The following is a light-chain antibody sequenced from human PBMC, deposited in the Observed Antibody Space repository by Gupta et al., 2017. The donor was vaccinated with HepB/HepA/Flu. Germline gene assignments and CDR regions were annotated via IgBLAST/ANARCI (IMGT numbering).Light chain of an antibody. J-gene: IGLJ3*02. V-gene: IGLV1-36*01. CDR2: YDA. CDR3: AAWGYGLNGRG. CDR1: SSNIGTHA. Sequence: QSVLTHPPSVSEAPRQRFTMSCSGRSSNIGTHAVNWYQQLPGKAPKLLIYYDALLPSGVSDRFSDSKSGSSASLSIIVLQSDDEADYYCAAWGYGLNGRGFGGGTKLTVL.